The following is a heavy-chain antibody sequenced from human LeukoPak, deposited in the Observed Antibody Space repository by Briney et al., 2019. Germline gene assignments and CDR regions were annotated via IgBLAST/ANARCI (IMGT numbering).Heavy chain of an antibody. CDR3: AKVRSPGYSYGADN. CDR1: GFIFSSYG. CDR2: ISYDGSNK. V-gene: IGHV3-30*18. D-gene: IGHD5-18*01. J-gene: IGHJ4*02. Sequence: PGSSLRLSCAASGFIFSSYGMHWVRQAPGKGLEWVAFISYDGSNKYYADSVKGRFTISRENSKNTLFLQMNSLRVEDTAVYYCAKVRSPGYSYGADNWGQGTLVTVSS.